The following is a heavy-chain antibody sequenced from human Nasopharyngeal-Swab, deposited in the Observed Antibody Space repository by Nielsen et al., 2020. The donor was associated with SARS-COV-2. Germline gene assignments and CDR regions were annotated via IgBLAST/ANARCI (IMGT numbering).Heavy chain of an antibody. CDR1: GFTFSSYA. V-gene: IGHV3-23*01. CDR3: AKGEEGYSSSWYSRVYYYGMDV. Sequence: GESLKISCAASGFTFSSYAMSWVRQAPGKGLEWVSAISGSGGSTCYADSVKGRFTISRDNSKNTLYLQMNSLRAEDTAVYYCAKGEEGYSSSWYSRVYYYGMDVWGQGTTVTVSS. CDR2: ISGSGGST. J-gene: IGHJ6*02. D-gene: IGHD6-13*01.